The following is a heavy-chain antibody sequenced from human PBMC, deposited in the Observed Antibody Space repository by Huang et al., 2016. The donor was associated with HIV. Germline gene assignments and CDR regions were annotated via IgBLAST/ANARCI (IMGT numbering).Heavy chain of an antibody. CDR1: GGSFSGYY. CDR3: AREVMITFGGPFDP. D-gene: IGHD3-16*01. J-gene: IGHJ5*02. Sequence: QVQLQQWGAGLLKPSETLSLTCAVYGGSFSGYYWNGIRQSPGKGLEWIGQINHSGSTNYSPSLKSRVTISVDTSKNQFSLKLSSVTAADTAVYYCAREVMITFGGPFDPWGHGNLVTVSS. CDR2: INHSGST. V-gene: IGHV4-34*01.